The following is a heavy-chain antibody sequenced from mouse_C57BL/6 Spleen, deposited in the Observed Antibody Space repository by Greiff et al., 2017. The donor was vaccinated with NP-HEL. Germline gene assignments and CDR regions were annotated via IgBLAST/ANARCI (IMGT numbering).Heavy chain of an antibody. Sequence: VQLQQSGAELVRPGASVKLSCKASGYTFTDYYINWVKQRPGQGLEWIARIYPGSGNTYYNEKFKGKATLTAEKSSSTAYMQLSSLTSEDSAVYFCARSGSTMKYYYAMDYWGQGTSVTVSS. CDR3: ARSGSTMKYYYAMDY. CDR1: GYTFTDYY. V-gene: IGHV1-76*01. D-gene: IGHD2-4*01. J-gene: IGHJ4*01. CDR2: IYPGSGNT.